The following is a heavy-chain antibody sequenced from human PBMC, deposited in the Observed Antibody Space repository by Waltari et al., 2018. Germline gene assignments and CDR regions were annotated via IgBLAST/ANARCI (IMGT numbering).Heavy chain of an antibody. CDR1: GGSISSGGYY. J-gene: IGHJ4*02. Sequence: QLQLQESGPGLVKPSETLSLTCTVSGGSISSGGYYWRWIRQHPGKGLEWIGYIYYSGSTYYNPSLKSRVTISVDTSKNQFSLKLSSVTAADTAVYYCARDLAEDGSGSYCDWGQGTLVTVSS. CDR3: ARDLAEDGSGSYCD. V-gene: IGHV4-31*03. D-gene: IGHD3-10*01. CDR2: IYYSGST.